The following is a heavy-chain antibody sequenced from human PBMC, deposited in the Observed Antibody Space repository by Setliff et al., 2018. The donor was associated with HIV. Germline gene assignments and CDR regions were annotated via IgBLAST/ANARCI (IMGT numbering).Heavy chain of an antibody. Sequence: GGSLRLSCEASGFNFSIYRMSWVRQAPGKGLEWVSTISGSGGNIYYVDSVEGRFTISRDNADNSLYLQMNSLRAEDTAVYYCARYALAVPGYHNAFDIWGQGTMVTVSS. V-gene: IGHV3-21*01. D-gene: IGHD6-19*01. CDR2: ISGSGGNI. CDR3: ARYALAVPGYHNAFDI. J-gene: IGHJ3*02. CDR1: GFNFSIYR.